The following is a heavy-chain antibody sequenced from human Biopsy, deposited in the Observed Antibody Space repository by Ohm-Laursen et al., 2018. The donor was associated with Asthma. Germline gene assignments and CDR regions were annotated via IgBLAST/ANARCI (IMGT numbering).Heavy chain of an antibody. CDR2: IYYSGST. J-gene: IGHJ4*02. CDR1: GGSISSGSYY. Sequence: GTLSLTCPVSGGSISSGSYYWGWIRRPPGKGLEFIGTIYYSGSTYYNPSLKSRVTLSVDASKNQFSLKLTSVTAADTAVYYCVSPPGYWGQGTRVTVSS. V-gene: IGHV4-39*01. CDR3: VSPPGY.